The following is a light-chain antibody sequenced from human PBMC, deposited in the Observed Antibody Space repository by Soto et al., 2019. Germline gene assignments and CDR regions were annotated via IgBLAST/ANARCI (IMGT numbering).Light chain of an antibody. CDR1: QSVSSN. CDR2: GAS. CDR3: QQYNNWPRT. V-gene: IGKV3-15*01. J-gene: IGKJ1*01. Sequence: EIVMTQSPATLSVSPGERATLSCRASQSVSSNLAWYQQKPGQAPGLLIYGASTRATGIPARFSGSGSGTEVTLTFSSMQSEDFAVYYCQQYNNWPRTFGQGTKVEL.